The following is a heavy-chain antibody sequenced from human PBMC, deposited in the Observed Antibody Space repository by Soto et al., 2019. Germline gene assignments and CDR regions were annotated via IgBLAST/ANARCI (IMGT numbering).Heavy chain of an antibody. CDR3: TTTSTTMVRGVIKVGDY. Sequence: GGSLRLSCAASGFTFSNAWMSWVRQAPGKGLEWVGRIKSKTDGGTTDYAAPVKGRFTISRDDSKNTLYLQMNSLKTEDTAVYYCTTTSTTMVRGVIKVGDYWGQGTLVTVSS. CDR1: GFTFSNAW. D-gene: IGHD3-10*01. CDR2: IKSKTDGGTT. V-gene: IGHV3-15*01. J-gene: IGHJ4*02.